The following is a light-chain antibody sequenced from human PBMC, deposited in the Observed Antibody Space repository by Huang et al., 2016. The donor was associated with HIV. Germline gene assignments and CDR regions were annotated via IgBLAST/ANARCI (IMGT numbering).Light chain of an antibody. CDR3: QQFNNYPLLT. Sequence: AIQLIQSPSSLSASVGARVTITCRASQGISSALAWYQQKPGKAPKLLIYDASSLESGVPSRFSGSGSGTDFTLTISSRQPEDFATYCQQFNNYPLLTFGGGTKVEIK. CDR1: QGISSA. V-gene: IGKV1D-13*01. CDR2: DAS. J-gene: IGKJ4*01.